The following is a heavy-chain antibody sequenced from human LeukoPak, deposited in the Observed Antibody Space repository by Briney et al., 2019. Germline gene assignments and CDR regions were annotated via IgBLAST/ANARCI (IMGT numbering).Heavy chain of an antibody. J-gene: IGHJ4*02. Sequence: GGSLRLSCAASGFTFSIYAMSWVRQAPGKGLEWVSAISGSGGSTYYADSVKGRFTISRDNSKNTLYLQMNSLRAEDTAVYYCARDPDSSGWYYFDYWGQGTLVTVSS. D-gene: IGHD6-19*01. V-gene: IGHV3-23*01. CDR3: ARDPDSSGWYYFDY. CDR2: ISGSGGST. CDR1: GFTFSIYA.